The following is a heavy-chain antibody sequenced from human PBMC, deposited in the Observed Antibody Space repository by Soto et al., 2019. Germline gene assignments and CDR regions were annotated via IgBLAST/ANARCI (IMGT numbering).Heavy chain of an antibody. Sequence: SVKVSCKASGYTFTGYAVHWVRQAPGQRLEWMGWINAGNGNTKYSQKFQGRVTITRDTSASTAYMELSSLRSEDTAVYYCARAVAVPADFDYWGQGTLVTVSS. V-gene: IGHV1-3*01. D-gene: IGHD6-19*01. J-gene: IGHJ4*02. CDR3: ARAVAVPADFDY. CDR2: INAGNGNT. CDR1: GYTFTGYA.